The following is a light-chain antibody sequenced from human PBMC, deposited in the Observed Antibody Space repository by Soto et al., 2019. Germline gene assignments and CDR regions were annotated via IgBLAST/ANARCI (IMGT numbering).Light chain of an antibody. J-gene: IGKJ4*01. CDR3: QQYYSYPLT. CDR1: QGNNTF. CDR2: AAS. V-gene: IGKV1-9*01. Sequence: IQLTQSPSSLSASVGDRVTISCRASQGNNTFVAWYQQKSGKAPKLLIFAASTLQSGVPSRFSGSGSGTDFTLTISSLQSEDFATYYCQQYYSYPLTFGGGTKVDIK.